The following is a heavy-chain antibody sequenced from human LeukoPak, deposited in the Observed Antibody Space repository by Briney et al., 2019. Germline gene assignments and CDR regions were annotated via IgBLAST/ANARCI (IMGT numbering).Heavy chain of an antibody. Sequence: GGSLRLSCVASGFSFSSYWMSWVRQTPGKGLEWVANIKQEGSARYYVDSVTGRFTISRDNAMNSLYLQMNSLRVEDTAVYHCARDPGIAAAGTVGYFDSWGQGILVTVSS. V-gene: IGHV3-7*01. CDR2: IKQEGSAR. J-gene: IGHJ4*02. CDR1: GFSFSSYW. CDR3: ARDPGIAAAGTVGYFDS. D-gene: IGHD6-13*01.